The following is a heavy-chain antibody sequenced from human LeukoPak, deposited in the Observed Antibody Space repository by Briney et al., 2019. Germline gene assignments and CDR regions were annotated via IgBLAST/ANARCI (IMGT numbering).Heavy chain of an antibody. CDR1: GFTCNDFE. CDR2: INIGETSI. Sequence: GGSLRLSCAVSGFTCNDFEMNWVRQAPGKGLEWISHINIGETSILYADSVKGRFTISRDFARNSLYLQMNSLRAEDTAVYYCARGGSSGFYYNAFDLWGQGTVVTVSS. CDR3: ARGGSSGFYYNAFDL. J-gene: IGHJ3*01. D-gene: IGHD3-22*01. V-gene: IGHV3-48*03.